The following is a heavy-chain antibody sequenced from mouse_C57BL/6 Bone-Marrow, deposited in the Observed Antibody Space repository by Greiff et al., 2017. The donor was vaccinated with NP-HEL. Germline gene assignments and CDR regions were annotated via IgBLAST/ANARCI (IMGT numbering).Heavy chain of an antibody. CDR3: ARSRRDSAWFAY. CDR2: IYPGDGDT. J-gene: IGHJ3*01. Sequence: VKLVESGAELVKPGASVKISCKASGYAFSSYWMNWVKQRPGKGLEWIGQIYPGDGDTNYNGKFKGKATLTADKSSSTAYMQLSSLTSEDSAVYFCARSRRDSAWFAYWGQGTLVTVSA. D-gene: IGHD2-13*01. CDR1: GYAFSSYW. V-gene: IGHV1-80*01.